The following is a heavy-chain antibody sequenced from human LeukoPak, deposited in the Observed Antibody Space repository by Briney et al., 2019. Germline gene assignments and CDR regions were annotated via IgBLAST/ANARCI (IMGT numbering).Heavy chain of an antibody. CDR2: INHSGST. CDR3: ARSRLKTWFDP. V-gene: IGHV4-34*01. Sequence: SETLSLTCAVYGGSFSGYYWSWIRQPPGRGLEWIGEINHSGSTNYNPSLKSRVTISVDTSKNQFSLKLSSVTAADTAVYYCARSRLKTWFDPWGQGTLVTVSS. J-gene: IGHJ5*02. CDR1: GGSFSGYY.